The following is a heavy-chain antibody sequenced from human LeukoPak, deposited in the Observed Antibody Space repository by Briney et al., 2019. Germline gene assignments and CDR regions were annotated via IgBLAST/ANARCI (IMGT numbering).Heavy chain of an antibody. CDR3: AKEYIVGATYYFDY. CDR2: ISYDGSNK. CDR1: GFTFSSYA. J-gene: IGHJ4*02. D-gene: IGHD1-26*01. V-gene: IGHV3-30-3*01. Sequence: GALRLSCAASGFTFSSYAMHWVRQAPGKGLEWVAVISYDGSNKYYADSVKGRFTISRDNSKNTLYLQMNSLRAEDTAVYYCAKEYIVGATYYFDYWGQGTLVTVSS.